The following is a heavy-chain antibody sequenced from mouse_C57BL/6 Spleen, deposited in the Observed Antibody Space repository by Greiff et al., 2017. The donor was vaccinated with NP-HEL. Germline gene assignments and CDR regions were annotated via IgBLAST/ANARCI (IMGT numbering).Heavy chain of an antibody. V-gene: IGHV1-15*01. D-gene: IGHD3-3*01. J-gene: IGHJ2*01. CDR3: TRRGPRLLYYFDY. CDR2: IDPETGGT. Sequence: QVQLQQSGAELVRPGASVTLSCKASGYTFTDYEMHWVKQTPVHGLEWIGAIDPETGGTAYNQKFKGKAILTADKSSSTAYMELRSLTSEDSAVYYCTRRGPRLLYYFDYWGQGTTLTVSS. CDR1: GYTFTDYE.